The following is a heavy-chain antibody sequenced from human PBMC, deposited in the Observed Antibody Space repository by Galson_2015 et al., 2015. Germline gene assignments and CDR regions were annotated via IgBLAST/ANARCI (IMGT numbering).Heavy chain of an antibody. J-gene: IGHJ4*02. CDR1: GFTFSSCA. V-gene: IGHV3-30-3*01. Sequence: SLRLSCAASGFTFSSCAMHWVRQAPGKGLDWVALISHDGSTTYYADSVKGRFTITRDNSRATLYLQVNSLRRDDAAVYYCARDLRWDSKSWYGAGFDFWGQGTLVTVSS. D-gene: IGHD6-13*01. CDR3: ARDLRWDSKSWYGAGFDF. CDR2: ISHDGSTT.